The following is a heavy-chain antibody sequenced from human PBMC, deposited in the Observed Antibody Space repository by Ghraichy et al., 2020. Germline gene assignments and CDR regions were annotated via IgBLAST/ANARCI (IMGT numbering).Heavy chain of an antibody. CDR2: IYYSGST. Sequence: SLNISCTVSGGSISSGGYYWSWIRQHPGKGLEWIGYIYYSGSTYYNPSLKSRVTISVDTSKNQFSLKLSSVTAADTAVYYCARGDSTVTIDYWGQGTLVTVSS. V-gene: IGHV4-31*03. J-gene: IGHJ4*02. CDR1: GGSISSGGYY. CDR3: ARGDSTVTIDY. D-gene: IGHD4-17*01.